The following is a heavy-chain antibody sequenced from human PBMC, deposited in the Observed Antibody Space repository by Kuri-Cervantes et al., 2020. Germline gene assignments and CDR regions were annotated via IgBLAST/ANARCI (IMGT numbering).Heavy chain of an antibody. J-gene: IGHJ4*02. CDR1: GFTFNNYA. CDR2: ISWNSGSI. V-gene: IGHV3-9*01. CDR3: ASTTSTSGPTPGPFDF. D-gene: IGHD2-2*01. Sequence: SLKISCAASGFTFNNYAMHWVRQAPGKGLEWVSGISWNSGSIGYSDSVKGRFTISRDNARNSLYLQMNSLRAEDTAFYYCASTTSTSGPTPGPFDFWGQGTLVTVSS.